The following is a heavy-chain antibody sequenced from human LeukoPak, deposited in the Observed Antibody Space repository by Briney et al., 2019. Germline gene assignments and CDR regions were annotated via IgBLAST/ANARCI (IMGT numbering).Heavy chain of an antibody. CDR3: TTEGVLLWFGVDY. Sequence: GGSLRLSCAASGFTFSNAWMSWVRQAPGKGLEWVGRIKSKTDGGITDYAAPVKGRFTISRDDSKNTLYLQMDSLKTEDTAVYYCTTEGVLLWFGVDYRGQGTLVTVSS. V-gene: IGHV3-15*01. D-gene: IGHD3-10*01. CDR1: GFTFSNAW. J-gene: IGHJ4*02. CDR2: IKSKTDGGIT.